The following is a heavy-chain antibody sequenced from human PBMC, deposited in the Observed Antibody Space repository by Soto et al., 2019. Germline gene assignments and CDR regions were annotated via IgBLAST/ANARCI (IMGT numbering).Heavy chain of an antibody. CDR3: AKESNYYDSSGYYGCDY. V-gene: IGHV3-23*01. Sequence: GGSLRLSCAASGFTFSSYAMSWVRQAPGKGLEWVSAISGSGGSTYYADSVKGRFTISRDNSKNTLYLQMNSLRAEDTAVYYCAKESNYYDSSGYYGCDYWGQGTLVTVSS. D-gene: IGHD3-22*01. CDR2: ISGSGGST. CDR1: GFTFSSYA. J-gene: IGHJ4*02.